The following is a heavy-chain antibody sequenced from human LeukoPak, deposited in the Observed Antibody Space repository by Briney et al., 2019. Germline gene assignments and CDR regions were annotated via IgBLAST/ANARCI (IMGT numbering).Heavy chain of an antibody. J-gene: IGHJ4*02. CDR2: ISSSRSYI. D-gene: IGHD3-16*02. CDR3: ARHGPXYYDYVWGSYRYSYYFDY. Sequence: GGSLRLSCAASGFTFSSYSMNWVRQAPGKGLEWVSSISSSRSYIYYADSVKGRFTISRDNAKNSLYLQMNSLRAEDTAVYYCARHGPXYYDYVWGSYRYSYYFDYWGQGTLVTVSS. V-gene: IGHV3-21*01. CDR1: GFTFSSYS.